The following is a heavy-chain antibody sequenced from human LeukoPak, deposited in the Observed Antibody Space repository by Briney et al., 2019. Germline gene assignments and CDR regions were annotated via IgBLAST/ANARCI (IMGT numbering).Heavy chain of an antibody. CDR2: IIPILGIA. CDR1: GGTFSSYA. D-gene: IGHD5-18*01. J-gene: IGHJ3*02. CDR3: PRENVDTSMVTMAFDI. Sequence: ASLKVSCKASGGTFSSYAISWVRQAPGQGLEWMGRIIPILGIANYAQKFQRRVTITADKSTSTAYMELSSLISEDTAVYYCPRENVDTSMVTMAFDIWGEGTMVTVPS. V-gene: IGHV1-69*04.